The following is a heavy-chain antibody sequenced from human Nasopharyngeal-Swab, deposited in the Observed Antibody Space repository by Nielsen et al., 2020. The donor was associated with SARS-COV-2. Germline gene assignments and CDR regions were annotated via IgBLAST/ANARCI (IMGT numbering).Heavy chain of an antibody. D-gene: IGHD1-26*01. CDR2: INWNGGST. Sequence: WIRQPPGKGLEWVSGINWNGGSTGYADSVKGRFTISRDNAKNSLYLQMNSLRAEDTALYHCARDEGHYIVGAEDAFDIWGQGTMVTVSS. V-gene: IGHV3-20*01. J-gene: IGHJ3*02. CDR3: ARDEGHYIVGAEDAFDI.